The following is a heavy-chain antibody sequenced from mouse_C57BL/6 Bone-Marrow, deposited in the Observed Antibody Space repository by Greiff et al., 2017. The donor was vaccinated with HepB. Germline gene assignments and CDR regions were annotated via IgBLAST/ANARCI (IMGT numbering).Heavy chain of an antibody. J-gene: IGHJ2*01. CDR3: ARSNWEGDY. Sequence: VQGVESGPELVKPGASVKLSCKASGYTFTSYDINWVKQRPGQGLEWIGWIYPRDGSNKYNEQFKGKATLTVDTSSSTACMELHRLAFEDSAIYFCARSNWEGDYWGQGTTLTVSS. CDR2: IYPRDGSN. CDR1: GYTFTSYD. D-gene: IGHD4-1*01. V-gene: IGHV1-85*01.